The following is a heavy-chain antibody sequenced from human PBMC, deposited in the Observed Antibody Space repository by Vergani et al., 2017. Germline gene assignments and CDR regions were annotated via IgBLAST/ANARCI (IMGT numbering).Heavy chain of an antibody. J-gene: IGHJ4*02. CDR1: GYTFTSYY. D-gene: IGHD6-13*01. Sequence: QVQLVQSGAEVKKPGASVKVSCKASGYTFTSYYMHWVRQAPGQGLEWMGIINPSGGSTSYAQKFQGRVTITADKSTSTAYMELSSLRSEDTAVYYCARDGIAAAGTRGYFDYWGQGTLVTVSS. CDR3: ARDGIAAAGTRGYFDY. CDR2: INPSGGST. V-gene: IGHV1-46*01.